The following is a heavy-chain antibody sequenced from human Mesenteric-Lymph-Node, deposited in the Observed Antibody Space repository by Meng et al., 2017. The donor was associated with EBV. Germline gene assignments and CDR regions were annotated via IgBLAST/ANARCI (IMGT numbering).Heavy chain of an antibody. D-gene: IGHD6-13*01. J-gene: IGHJ5*02. CDR1: GGSISSSNYY. CDR2: IYYSGST. CDR3: ARREASSPGWFDP. Sequence: QESGPGLVKPSETLSLTCTVSGGSISSSNYYWGWIRQPPGKGLERIGSIYYSGSTHYNPSLKSRVTISEDTSKNQFSLKVSSVIAADTAVYYCARREASSPGWFDPWGQGTLVTVSS. V-gene: IGHV4-39*01.